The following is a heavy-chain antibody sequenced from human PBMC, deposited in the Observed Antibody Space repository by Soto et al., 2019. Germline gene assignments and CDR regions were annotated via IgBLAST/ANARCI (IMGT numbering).Heavy chain of an antibody. D-gene: IGHD1-26*01. CDR1: GFTFSSYA. CDR2: ISSNGGST. V-gene: IGHV3-64*01. CDR3: ARRGGSYLFDY. Sequence: GGSLRLSCAASGFTFSSYAMHWVRQAPGKGLEYVSAISSNGGSTYYANSVKGRFTISRDNSKNTLYLQMGSPRAEDMAVYYCARRGGSYLFDYWGQGTLVTVSS. J-gene: IGHJ4*02.